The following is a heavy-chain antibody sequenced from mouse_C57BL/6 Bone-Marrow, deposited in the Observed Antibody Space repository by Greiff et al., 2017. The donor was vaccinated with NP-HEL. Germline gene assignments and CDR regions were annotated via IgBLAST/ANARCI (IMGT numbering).Heavy chain of an antibody. D-gene: IGHD4-1*01. CDR2: IYPGDGDT. CDR3: ASRTGYAMDY. Sequence: QVQLQQSGPELVKPGASVKLSCKASGYAFTSSWMNWVKQRPGQGLEWIGRIYPGDGDTNYNGKFKGKATLTADKSSSTAYMQLSSLTSEDSAVYFCASRTGYAMDYWGQGTSVTVSS. CDR1: GYAFTSSW. J-gene: IGHJ4*01. V-gene: IGHV1-82*01.